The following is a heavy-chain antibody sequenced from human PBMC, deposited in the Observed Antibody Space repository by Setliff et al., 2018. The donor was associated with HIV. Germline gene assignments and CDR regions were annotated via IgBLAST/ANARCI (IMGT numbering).Heavy chain of an antibody. Sequence: SETLSLTCTVSGGSISSGGYYWGWIRQPPGKGLEWIGSIYYSGSTYYNPSLKSRVTISVDTSKNQFSLRLSSVTAADTAVYFCARDSANGKTANLNYLDVWGKGTTVTVSS. CDR1: GGSISSGGYY. CDR2: IYYSGST. J-gene: IGHJ6*03. V-gene: IGHV4-39*07. D-gene: IGHD2-8*01. CDR3: ARDSANGKTANLNYLDV.